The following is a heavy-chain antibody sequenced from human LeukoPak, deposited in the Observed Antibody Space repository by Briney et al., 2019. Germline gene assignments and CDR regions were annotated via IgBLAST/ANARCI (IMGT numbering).Heavy chain of an antibody. CDR1: GFAFSSYA. V-gene: IGHV3-74*01. CDR3: ARGLGGTGDY. J-gene: IGHJ4*02. CDR2: LNSDGSST. D-gene: IGHD3-10*01. Sequence: GGSLRLSCAASGFAFSSYAMNWVRQAPGKGLVWVSRLNSDGSSTIYADSVKGRFTISRDNAKNTLYLQMNSLRAEDTAVYYCARGLGGTGDYWGQGTLVTVSS.